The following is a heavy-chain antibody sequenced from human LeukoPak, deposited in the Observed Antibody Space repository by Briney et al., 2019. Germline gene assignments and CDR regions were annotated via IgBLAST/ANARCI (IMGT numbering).Heavy chain of an antibody. CDR2: FHHSGTT. V-gene: IGHV4-38-2*02. J-gene: IGHJ4*02. D-gene: IGHD1-26*01. CDR3: ARDGGSPL. CDR1: GYSISSGYN. Sequence: SETLSLTCSVTGYSISSGYNWAWIRPPPGKGLEWIASFHHSGTTYYSPSLKSRVTISTDTSKNHFSLKLTSVIAADTAVYYCARDGGSPLWGQGTLVTVSS.